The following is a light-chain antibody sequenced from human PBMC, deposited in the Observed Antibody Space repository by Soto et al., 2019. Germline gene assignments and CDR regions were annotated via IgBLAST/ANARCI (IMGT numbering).Light chain of an antibody. Sequence: QAVVTQPPSVSGAPGQRVTISCTGSSSNIGAGYDVHWYQQLPGTAPKLLIYGNSNRPSGVPDRFSGSKSGTSASLAITGLKAEEEADYYCQSYDRSLIGVVFGGGTKLTVL. CDR3: QSYDRSLIGVV. J-gene: IGLJ2*01. CDR2: GNS. V-gene: IGLV1-40*01. CDR1: SSNIGAGYD.